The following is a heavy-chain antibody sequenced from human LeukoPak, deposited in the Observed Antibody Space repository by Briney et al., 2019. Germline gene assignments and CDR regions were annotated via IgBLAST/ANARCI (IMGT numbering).Heavy chain of an antibody. D-gene: IGHD3-10*02. V-gene: IGHV3-23*01. CDR1: GFTFSSYA. Sequence: PGGSLRLSCAASGFTFSSYAMSWVRQAPGKGLEWVSAISGSDGTTYYADSVKGRFTISRDNAKNSLYLQMNSLRAEDTAVYYCAELGITMIGGVWGKGTTVTISS. J-gene: IGHJ6*04. CDR2: ISGSDGTT. CDR3: AELGITMIGGV.